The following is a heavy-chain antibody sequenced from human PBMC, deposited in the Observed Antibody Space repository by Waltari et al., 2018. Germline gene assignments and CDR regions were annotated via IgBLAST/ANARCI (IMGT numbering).Heavy chain of an antibody. V-gene: IGHV1-8*01. CDR2: MNPGDGRT. CDR3: ATSSNFDY. Sequence: QVQVVQSGAEVRKPGASVKISCKASGYTFTSHDIHWVRQATGQGLEWMGWMNPGDGRTVYAQSLQGRVTMTRNTSIDTAYMELTSLKSEDTAVYYCATSSNFDYWGQGTLVTVSS. CDR1: GYTFTSHD. J-gene: IGHJ4*02.